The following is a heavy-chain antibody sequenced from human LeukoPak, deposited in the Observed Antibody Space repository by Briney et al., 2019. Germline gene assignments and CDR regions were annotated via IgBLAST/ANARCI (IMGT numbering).Heavy chain of an antibody. D-gene: IGHD5-18*01. CDR3: ARNRIQPDY. J-gene: IGHJ4*02. CDR1: GGSFSGYY. V-gene: IGHV4-34*01. CDR2: INHSGST. Sequence: PSETLSLTCAAYGGSFSGYYWSWIRQPPGKGLEWIGEINHSGSTNYNPSLKSRVTISVDTSKNQFSLKLSSVTAADTAVYYCARNRIQPDYWGQGTLVTVSS.